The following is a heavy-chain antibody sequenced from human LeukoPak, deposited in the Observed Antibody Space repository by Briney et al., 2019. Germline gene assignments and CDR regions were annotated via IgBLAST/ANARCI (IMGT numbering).Heavy chain of an antibody. CDR2: IYSGGST. Sequence: GGSLRLSCAASSVTLSSNYMSWVRQAPGKGLEWVSVIYSGGSTYYADSVKGRFTISRDNSKNTLYLQMNSLSSAHILVIYCLSVGSSGGSCYSGEDYFDYWGQGTLVTVSS. CDR3: LSVGSSGGSCYSGEDYFDY. D-gene: IGHD2-15*01. J-gene: IGHJ4*02. V-gene: IGHV3-53*01. CDR1: SVTLSSNY.